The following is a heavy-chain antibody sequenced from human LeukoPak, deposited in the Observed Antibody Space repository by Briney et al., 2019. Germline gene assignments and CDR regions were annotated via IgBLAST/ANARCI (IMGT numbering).Heavy chain of an antibody. J-gene: IGHJ1*01. D-gene: IGHD6-19*01. CDR3: ARGQLYSSGWYRAEYFQH. CDR2: INHSGST. V-gene: IGHV4-39*07. CDR1: GGSIRSSRYY. Sequence: SETLSLTCTVSGGSIRSSRYYWGWIRRPPGKGLEWIGEINHSGSTNYNPSLKSRVTISVDTSKNQFSLKLSSVTAADTAVYYCARGQLYSSGWYRAEYFQHWGQGTLVTVSS.